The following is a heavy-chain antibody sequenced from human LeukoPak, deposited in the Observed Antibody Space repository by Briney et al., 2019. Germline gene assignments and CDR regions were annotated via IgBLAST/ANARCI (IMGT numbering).Heavy chain of an antibody. D-gene: IGHD2-2*01. CDR1: GFTFSSYA. J-gene: IGHJ4*02. CDR2: ISGSGGST. CDR3: AKGRSTPPPLYKDIVVVPAAPPDY. V-gene: IGHV3-23*01. Sequence: PGGSLRLSCAASGFTFSSYAMSWVRQAPGKGLEWVSAISGSGGSTYYADSVKGRFTISRDNSKNTLYLQMNSLRAEDTAVYYCAKGRSTPPPLYKDIVVVPAAPPDYWGQGTLVTVSS.